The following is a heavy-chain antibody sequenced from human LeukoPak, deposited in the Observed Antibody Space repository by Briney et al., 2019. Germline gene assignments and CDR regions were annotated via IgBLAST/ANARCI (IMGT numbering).Heavy chain of an antibody. CDR3: ARDQNDILTGYYNEDRLFDY. D-gene: IGHD3-9*01. CDR2: ISSSSSYI. Sequence: GGSLRLSCAASRFTFSSYSMNWVRQAPGKGLEWVSSISSSSSYIYYADSVKGRFTISRDNAKNSLYLQMNSLRAEDTAVYYCARDQNDILTGYYNEDRLFDYWGQGTLVTVSS. J-gene: IGHJ4*02. V-gene: IGHV3-21*01. CDR1: RFTFSSYS.